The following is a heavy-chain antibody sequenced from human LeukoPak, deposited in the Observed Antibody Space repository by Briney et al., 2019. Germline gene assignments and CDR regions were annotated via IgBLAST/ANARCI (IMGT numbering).Heavy chain of an antibody. J-gene: IGHJ3*02. CDR1: GFTFSGYW. CDR3: ARDLKYYDSTGFFHGDAFDM. Sequence: PGGSLRLSCAASGFTFSGYWMHWLRQTPGKGLVWVSRIKYDGSYTSHADSVKGRFTISRDNAKNTVYLQMSALRAEDTAVYYCARDLKYYDSTGFFHGDAFDMWGHGTMVTVSS. CDR2: IKYDGSYT. D-gene: IGHD3-22*01. V-gene: IGHV3-74*01.